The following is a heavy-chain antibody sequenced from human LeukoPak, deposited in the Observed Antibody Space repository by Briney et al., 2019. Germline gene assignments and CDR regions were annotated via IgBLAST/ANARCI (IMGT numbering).Heavy chain of an antibody. J-gene: IGHJ4*02. D-gene: IGHD5-24*01. CDR3: ARDPVEMATN. V-gene: IGHV3-7*01. Sequence: GSLRLSCAASGFTVSSNEMSWVRQAPGKGLEWVANIKQDGSEKYYVDSVKGRFTISRDNAKNSLYLQMNSLRAEDTAVYYCARDPVEMATNWGQGTLVTVSS. CDR1: GFTVSSNE. CDR2: IKQDGSEK.